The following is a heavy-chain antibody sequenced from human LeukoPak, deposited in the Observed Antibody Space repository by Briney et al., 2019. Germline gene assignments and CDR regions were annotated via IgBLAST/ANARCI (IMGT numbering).Heavy chain of an antibody. CDR3: ARETMVVTPGCDF. J-gene: IGHJ4*02. D-gene: IGHD4-23*01. CDR2: INPNSGGT. CDR1: GYTFTGHY. Sequence: ASVKVSCKASGYTFTGHYMHWVRQAPGQGLEWMGWINPNSGGTHYAQKFQGRVTMTRATSISTAYMELSTLRSDDTDVYHCARETMVVTPGCDFWGRGTLVTVST. V-gene: IGHV1-2*02.